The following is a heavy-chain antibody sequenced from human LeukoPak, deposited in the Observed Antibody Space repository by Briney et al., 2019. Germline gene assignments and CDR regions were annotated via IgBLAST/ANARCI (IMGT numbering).Heavy chain of an antibody. D-gene: IGHD2-2*01. V-gene: IGHV1-69-2*01. Sequence: ASVKVSCKASGYSFTNYYIYWVQQAPGKGLEWMGRIDPEDGETIYSEKFQGRITMTADTSTDTAYMELSRMRSEDTAVYYCARVGPAAMLSGYFQHWGQGTLVTVSA. J-gene: IGHJ1*01. CDR3: ARVGPAAMLSGYFQH. CDR2: IDPEDGET. CDR1: GYSFTNYY.